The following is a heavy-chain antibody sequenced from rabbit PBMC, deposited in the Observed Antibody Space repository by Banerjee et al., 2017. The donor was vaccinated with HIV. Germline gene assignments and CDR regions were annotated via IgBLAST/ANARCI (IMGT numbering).Heavy chain of an antibody. CDR3: ARDLAGVIGWNFNL. CDR1: GFSFSNRYV. J-gene: IGHJ4*01. Sequence: QEQLEESGGDLVKPEGSLTLTCTASGFSFSNRYVMCWVRQAPGKGLEWIACIWTGSSDSTYYASWAKGRFTISKTSSTTVTLQMTSLTAADTASYFCARDLAGVIGWNFNLWGPGTLVTVS. CDR2: IWTGSSDST. D-gene: IGHD4-1*01. V-gene: IGHV1S45*01.